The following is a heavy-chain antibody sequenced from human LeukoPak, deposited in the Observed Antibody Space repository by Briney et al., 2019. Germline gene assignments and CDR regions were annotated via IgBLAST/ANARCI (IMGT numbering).Heavy chain of an antibody. D-gene: IGHD4-11*01. Sequence: QPGGSLRLSCAASGFTFSTYAMSWVRQTPGKGLEWVSVISGSGDATNYADSVKGRFTISRDNSKNILYLQMNSLRADDTAVYYCAKRLRTDSSIWNYYGMDVWGQGTTVSVSS. CDR1: GFTFSTYA. V-gene: IGHV3-23*01. CDR3: AKRLRTDSSIWNYYGMDV. CDR2: ISGSGDAT. J-gene: IGHJ6*02.